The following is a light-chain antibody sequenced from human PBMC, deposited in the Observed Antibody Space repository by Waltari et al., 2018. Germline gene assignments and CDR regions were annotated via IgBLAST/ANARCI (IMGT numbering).Light chain of an antibody. J-gene: IGKJ4*01. V-gene: IGKV1-12*01. Sequence: DIQMTQFPSSVSASVGDRVTITGRASQDIRRWLAWYQQKPVKAAKFLIYGASNVQSGVPSRFSVSGSGTDFTLTISSLQPEDFATYYCQQANSFPLTFGGGTKVEIK. CDR1: QDIRRW. CDR2: GAS. CDR3: QQANSFPLT.